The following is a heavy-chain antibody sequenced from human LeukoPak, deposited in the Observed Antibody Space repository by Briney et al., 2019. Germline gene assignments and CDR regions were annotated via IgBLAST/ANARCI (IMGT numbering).Heavy chain of an antibody. D-gene: IGHD2-15*01. Sequence: GGSLRLSCAASGFTFSSYGMHWVRQAPGKGLEWVAVISYDGSNKYYADSVKGRFTISRDNSKNTLYLQMNSLRAEDTAVYYCAKVLSRGGSPSYYYYYGMDVWGQGTTVTVSS. V-gene: IGHV3-30*18. CDR3: AKVLSRGGSPSYYYYYGMDV. CDR1: GFTFSSYG. J-gene: IGHJ6*02. CDR2: ISYDGSNK.